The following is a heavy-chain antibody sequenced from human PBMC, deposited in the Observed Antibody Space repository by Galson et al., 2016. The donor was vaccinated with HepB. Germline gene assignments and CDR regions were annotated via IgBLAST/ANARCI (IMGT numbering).Heavy chain of an antibody. V-gene: IGHV5-51*01. CDR1: GFSFTSHW. CDR3: ARRLRGGYAPWFDP. Sequence: QSGAEVKKPGESLKISCKGSGFSFTSHWIGWIRQVPGKGLEFMGIVYPGDSGVRYSPSFQGQVIISADTSTDTAYLQWSSLKASDTAIYYCARRLRGGYAPWFDPWGQGTLVTVSS. J-gene: IGHJ5*02. CDR2: VYPGDSGV. D-gene: IGHD3-16*01.